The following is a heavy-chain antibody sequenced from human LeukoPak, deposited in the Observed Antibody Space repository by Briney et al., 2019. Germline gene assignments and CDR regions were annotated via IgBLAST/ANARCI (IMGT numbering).Heavy chain of an antibody. CDR2: ISGSGGGT. V-gene: IGHV3-23*01. CDR3: TKHITTDATTPFYYGMDV. CDR1: EFPFPNKL. J-gene: IGHJ6*02. Sequence: PGGSRRSSGEPPEFPFPNKLITWFPQAPGKGLNWASGISGSGGGTYYADSVRGRFTISRDNAKNSLHLQMDSLRAEDTAIYYCTKHITTDATTPFYYGMDVWGQGTTVTVSS. D-gene: IGHD3-22*01.